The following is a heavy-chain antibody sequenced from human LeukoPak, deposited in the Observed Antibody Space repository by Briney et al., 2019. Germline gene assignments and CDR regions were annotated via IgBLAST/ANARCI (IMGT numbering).Heavy chain of an antibody. CDR1: GFTYSTHA. J-gene: IGHJ4*02. Sequence: GGSLRLSCAASGFTYSTHAMTWVRQAPWKGLEWISAVRGSGTATYYADSVKGRFTISRDNSNNTLYLQMNSLRAEDTAIYYCVKTSRRDSTYDSPFDYWGQGTLVTVSS. V-gene: IGHV3-23*01. D-gene: IGHD4-11*01. CDR2: VRGSGTAT. CDR3: VKTSRRDSTYDSPFDY.